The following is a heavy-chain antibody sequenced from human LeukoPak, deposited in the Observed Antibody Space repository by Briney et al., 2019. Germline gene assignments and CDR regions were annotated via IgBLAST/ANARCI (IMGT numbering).Heavy chain of an antibody. Sequence: GGSLRLSCAASGFTVTSNYMSWVRQAPGKGLEWVSVIYSGGSTYYADSVKGRFTISRDNTKNTLYLQMNSLRAEDTAVYYCAKDRHAPGRYCSSTSCFPFDSWGQGTLVTVSS. V-gene: IGHV3-53*01. CDR3: AKDRHAPGRYCSSTSCFPFDS. CDR1: GFTVTSNY. J-gene: IGHJ5*01. CDR2: IYSGGST. D-gene: IGHD2-2*01.